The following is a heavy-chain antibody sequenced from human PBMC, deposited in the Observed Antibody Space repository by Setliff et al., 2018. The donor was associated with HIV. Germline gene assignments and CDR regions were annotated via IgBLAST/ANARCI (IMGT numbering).Heavy chain of an antibody. CDR1: GGSISSGSHF. D-gene: IGHD2-2*03. J-gene: IGHJ4*02. V-gene: IGHV4-61*09. Sequence: SETLSLTCTVSGGSISSGSHFWGWIRQPAGKGLEWIGHISTSGTTKYNPSLKSRVTISVDTSKKHFSLRLTSVTAADTAVYYCATRGWIEGREVDYWGQGTLVTVSS. CDR2: ISTSGTT. CDR3: ATRGWIEGREVDY.